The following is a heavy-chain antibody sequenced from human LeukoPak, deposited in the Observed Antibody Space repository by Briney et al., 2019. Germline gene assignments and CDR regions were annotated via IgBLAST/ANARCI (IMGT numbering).Heavy chain of an antibody. CDR2: IYTSGST. CDR3: ARSILRYFDWLRPNWFDP. Sequence: SETLSLTCTVSGGSISSYYWSWIRQPAGKGLEWIGRIYTSGSTNYSPSLKSRVTMSVDTSKNQFSLKLSSVTAVDTAVYYCARSILRYFDWLRPNWFDPWGQGTLVTVSS. J-gene: IGHJ5*02. D-gene: IGHD3-9*01. V-gene: IGHV4-4*07. CDR1: GGSISSYY.